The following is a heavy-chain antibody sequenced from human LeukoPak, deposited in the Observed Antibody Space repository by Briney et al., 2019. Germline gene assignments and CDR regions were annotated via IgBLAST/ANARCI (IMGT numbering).Heavy chain of an antibody. CDR3: ARDRGIVGTTDYYYMDV. V-gene: IGHV3-11*04. J-gene: IGHJ6*03. CDR1: GFTFSDYY. CDR2: IGSTI. Sequence: PGGSLRLSCAASGFTFSDYYMSWIRQAPGKGLEWVSYIGSTIYYADSVKGRFTISRDNAKNSLYLQMNSLRAEDTAVYYCARDRGIVGTTDYYYMDVWGKGTTVTVSS. D-gene: IGHD1-26*01.